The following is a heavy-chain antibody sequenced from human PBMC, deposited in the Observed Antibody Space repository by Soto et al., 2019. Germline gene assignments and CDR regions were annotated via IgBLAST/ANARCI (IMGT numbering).Heavy chain of an antibody. V-gene: IGHV2-70*11. CDR3: ARILDGYKLTDYYYGMDV. D-gene: IGHD5-12*01. CDR1: GFSLSTSGMC. Sequence: SGPTLVNPTPPLTLTCTFSGFSLSTSGMCVSWIRQPPGKALEWLARIDWDDDKYYSTSLKTRLTISKDTSKNQVVLTMTNMDPVDTATYYCARILDGYKLTDYYYGMDVWGQGTTVTVSS. CDR2: IDWDDDK. J-gene: IGHJ6*02.